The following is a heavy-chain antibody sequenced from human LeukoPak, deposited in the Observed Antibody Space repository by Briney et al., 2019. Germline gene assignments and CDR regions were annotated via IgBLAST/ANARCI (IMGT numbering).Heavy chain of an antibody. CDR3: ARGAAAGSPGDY. CDR1: GGTFSSYA. Sequence: ASVKVSCKASGGTFSSYAISWVRQAPGQGLEWMGIINPRGSSTSYAQKFQGRVTMTRDTSTSTVYMELSSLRSEDTAVYYCARGAAAGSPGDYWGQGTLVTVSS. CDR2: INPRGSST. J-gene: IGHJ4*02. V-gene: IGHV1-46*01. D-gene: IGHD6-13*01.